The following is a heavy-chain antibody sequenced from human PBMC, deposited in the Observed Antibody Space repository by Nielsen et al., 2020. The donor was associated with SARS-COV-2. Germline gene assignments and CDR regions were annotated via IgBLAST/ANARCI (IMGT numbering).Heavy chain of an antibody. CDR3: AKEVSQYSSGWYYID. J-gene: IGHJ4*02. CDR1: GFTFSRYG. V-gene: IGHV3-30*18. D-gene: IGHD6-13*01. CDR2: IAHDGSIG. Sequence: GESLKISCAASGFTFSRYGMHWVRQAPGKGLEWVAVIAHDGSIGFYADSVKGRFTISRDNSKDTLYLQMDSVRTEDTAVYYCAKEVSQYSSGWYYIDWGQGTLVAVSS.